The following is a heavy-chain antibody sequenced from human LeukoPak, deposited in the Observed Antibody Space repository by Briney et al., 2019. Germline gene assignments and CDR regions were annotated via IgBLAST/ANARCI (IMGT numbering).Heavy chain of an antibody. CDR2: ISGSGGST. J-gene: IGHJ3*02. CDR3: AKAHSGSYPGAFDI. CDR1: GFSFSSYV. V-gene: IGHV3-23*01. Sequence: GGSLRLSCAASGFSFSSYVMSWVRQAPGKGLEWVSGISGSGGSTYYADSVKGRFTISRANSKNTLYLQMNSLRAGDTAVYYCAKAHSGSYPGAFDIWGQGTMVTVSS. D-gene: IGHD1-26*01.